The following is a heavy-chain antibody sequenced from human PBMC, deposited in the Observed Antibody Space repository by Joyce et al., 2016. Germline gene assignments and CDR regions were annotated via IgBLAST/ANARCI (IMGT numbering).Heavy chain of an antibody. CDR3: VRDGQRGWHFDY. CDR2: INQDGSDN. CDR1: GFTLSDSW. Sequence: EVHLVESGGGLVQPGGSLSLSCTASGFTLSDSWMSWIRQAPGKGLEGVVNINQDGSDNYYVDSVKGRFIISRDNARNSVYLEMNGLRAEDTAVYYCVRDGQRGWHFDYWGQGTRVTVSS. J-gene: IGHJ4*02. D-gene: IGHD6-25*01. V-gene: IGHV3-7*03.